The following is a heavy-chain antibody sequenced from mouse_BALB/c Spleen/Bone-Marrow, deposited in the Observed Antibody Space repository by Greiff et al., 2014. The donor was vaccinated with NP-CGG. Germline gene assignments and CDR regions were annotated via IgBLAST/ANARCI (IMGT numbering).Heavy chain of an antibody. V-gene: IGHV1-39*01. CDR2: IDPYYGTT. J-gene: IGHJ3*01. CDR3: TRSSAYFRDWFAY. Sequence: VQLQQSGPELEKPGASVKISCKASGHSFTGYNMNWVKQSHGKSLEWIGNIDPYYGTTTFNQKFKDKATLTVDKSSSTAYMQLKSLTSEDSAVYYCTRSSAYFRDWFAYWGQGTLVTVSA. CDR1: GHSFTGYN. D-gene: IGHD2-14*01.